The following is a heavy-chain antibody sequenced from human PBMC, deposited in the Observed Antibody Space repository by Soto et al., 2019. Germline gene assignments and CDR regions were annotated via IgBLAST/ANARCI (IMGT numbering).Heavy chain of an antibody. Sequence: GESLKISCKGSGYIFDAYWIGWVRQMPGKGLEWMGIIYPSDSDTRYSPSFQGQVTISVDKSINTAYLHWSSLKASDTAMYYCARPAAGMRTWLDPWGQGTLVTVSS. V-gene: IGHV5-51*01. D-gene: IGHD6-13*01. CDR1: GYIFDAYW. CDR2: IYPSDSDT. J-gene: IGHJ5*02. CDR3: ARPAAGMRTWLDP.